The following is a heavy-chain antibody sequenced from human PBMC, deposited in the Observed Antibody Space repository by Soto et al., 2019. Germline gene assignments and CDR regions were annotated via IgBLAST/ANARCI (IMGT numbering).Heavy chain of an antibody. V-gene: IGHV3-48*02. CDR2: ISFSSSTI. CDR1: GFTFSSYS. CDR3: ARDNGMAGSFDP. J-gene: IGHJ5*02. D-gene: IGHD2-8*01. Sequence: EVQLVESGGGLVQPGGSLRLSCAASGFTFSSYSMNWVRQAPGTGLEWVSYISFSSSTIFYADSVRGRFTISRDNAKNSLYLQMNALRDEDTAVYYCARDNGMAGSFDPWGQGTLVTVSS.